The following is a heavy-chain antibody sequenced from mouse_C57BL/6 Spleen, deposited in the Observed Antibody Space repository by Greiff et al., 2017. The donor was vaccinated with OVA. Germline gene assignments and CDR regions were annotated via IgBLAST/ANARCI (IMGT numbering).Heavy chain of an antibody. V-gene: IGHV1-15*01. CDR1: GYTFTDYE. CDR2: IDPETGGT. D-gene: IGHD2-3*01. J-gene: IGHJ2*01. Sequence: QVHVKQSGAELVRPGASVTLSCKASGYTFTDYEMHWVKQTPVHGLEWIGAIDPETGGTAYNQKFKGKAILTADKSSSTAYMELRSLTSEDSAVYYCTRCDGYYPFDYWGQGTTLTVSS. CDR3: TRCDGYYPFDY.